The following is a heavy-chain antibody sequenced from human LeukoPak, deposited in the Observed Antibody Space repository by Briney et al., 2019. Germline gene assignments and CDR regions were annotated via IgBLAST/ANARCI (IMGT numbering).Heavy chain of an antibody. CDR1: GGTFRSYA. D-gene: IGHD3-9*01. CDR2: IIPIFGTA. Sequence: GSSVNVSCKASGGTFRSYAISWVRQAPGQGLEWMGGIIPIFGTANYAQKFQGRVAITADESTSTAYMELSSLRSEDTAVYYCARGGAMDYDILTGYYLDYWGQGTLVTVSS. J-gene: IGHJ4*02. V-gene: IGHV1-69*01. CDR3: ARGGAMDYDILTGYYLDY.